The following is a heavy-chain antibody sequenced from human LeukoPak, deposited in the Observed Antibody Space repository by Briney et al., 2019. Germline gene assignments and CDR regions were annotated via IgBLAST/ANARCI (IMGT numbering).Heavy chain of an antibody. CDR1: GFTFDDYA. CDR2: ISWNSGSI. J-gene: IGHJ4*02. Sequence: GGSLRLSCAASGFTFDDYAMHWVRQAPGKGLEWVSGISWNSGSIGYADSVKGRFTISRDNAKNSLYLQMNSLRAEDTALYYCAKSLLRSSTSCSDYWGQGTLVTVSS. D-gene: IGHD2-2*01. V-gene: IGHV3-9*01. CDR3: AKSLLRSSTSCSDY.